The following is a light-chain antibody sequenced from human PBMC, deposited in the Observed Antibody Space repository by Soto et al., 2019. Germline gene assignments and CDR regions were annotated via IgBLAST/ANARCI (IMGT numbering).Light chain of an antibody. CDR1: SSDVGGYSY. V-gene: IGLV2-14*01. CDR2: DVS. CDR3: ASYTTSSTYV. Sequence: QSALTQPASVSGSPGQSIAISCTGTSSDVGGYSYVSWYQQQPGKAPKLVISDVSNRPSGVSDRFSGSKSGNTASLTISGFQTEDEADYYCASYTTSSTYVFGTGTKLTVL. J-gene: IGLJ1*01.